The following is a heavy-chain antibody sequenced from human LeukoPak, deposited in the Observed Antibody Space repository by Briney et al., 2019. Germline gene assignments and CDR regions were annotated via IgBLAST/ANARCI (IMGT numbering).Heavy chain of an antibody. CDR2: ISWNSGSI. CDR3: AKDNRGDYFDY. CDR1: GFTFDDYA. Sequence: GRSLRLSCAASGFTFDDYAMHWVRQAPGKGLEWVSGISWNSGSIGYADSVKGRFTISRDNAKNSLYLQMNSLRAEGTALYYCAKDNRGDYFDYWGQGTLVTVSS. V-gene: IGHV3-9*01. J-gene: IGHJ4*02. D-gene: IGHD1-14*01.